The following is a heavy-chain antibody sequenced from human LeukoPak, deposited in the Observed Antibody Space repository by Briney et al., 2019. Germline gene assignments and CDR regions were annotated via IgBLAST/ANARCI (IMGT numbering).Heavy chain of an antibody. V-gene: IGHV4-39*01. CDR2: IYYSGST. D-gene: IGHD3-9*01. J-gene: IGHJ4*02. CDR3: ACHVLRYFDWLFS. CDR1: GGSISSSSYY. Sequence: SETLSLTCTVSGGSISSSSYYWGWIRRPPGKGLEWIGSIYYSGSTYYNPSLKSRVTISVDTSKNQFSLKLSSVTAADTAVYYCACHVLRYFDWLFSGGQGTLVTVSS.